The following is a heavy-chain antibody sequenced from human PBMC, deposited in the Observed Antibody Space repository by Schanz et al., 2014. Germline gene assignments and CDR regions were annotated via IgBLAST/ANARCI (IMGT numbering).Heavy chain of an antibody. CDR2: ISYGTSYI. Sequence: EVQLLESGGGLVEPGGSLRLSCAASGFSFSSYAMGWVRQARGKGLEWVSSISYGTSYIYYAESVKGRFTISRDNAKNSLYLQMNGLRAEDTAVYYCAKDAPYPFDLWGRGTLITVSS. V-gene: IGHV3-21*01. J-gene: IGHJ2*01. CDR3: AKDAPYPFDL. CDR1: GFSFSSYA.